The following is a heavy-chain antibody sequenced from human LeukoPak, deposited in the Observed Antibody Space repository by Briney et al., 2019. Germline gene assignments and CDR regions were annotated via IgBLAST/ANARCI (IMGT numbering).Heavy chain of an antibody. V-gene: IGHV1-8*02. CDR3: ARGPYSSSWDAEYFQH. J-gene: IGHJ1*01. Sequence: ASVKVSCKASGYTFTSYDINWVRQATGQGLEWMGWMNPNSGNTGYAQKFQGRVTMTRNTSISTAYMELSSLRSEDTAVYYCARGPYSSSWDAEYFQHWGQGTLVTVSS. CDR2: MNPNSGNT. D-gene: IGHD6-13*01. CDR1: GYTFTSYD.